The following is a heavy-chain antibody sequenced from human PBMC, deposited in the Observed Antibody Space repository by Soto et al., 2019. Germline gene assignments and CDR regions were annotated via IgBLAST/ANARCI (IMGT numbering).Heavy chain of an antibody. CDR3: ARMFHCSGGTCPFDY. V-gene: IGHV2-70*04. CDR1: GFSLSTTGMR. J-gene: IGHJ4*02. Sequence: SGPTLVNPPQTLTVTCTFSGFSLSTTGMRVSWIRQPPGKALEWLARIDWDNDKFYSTSLKTRLTISKDSSKNQVVLTMTNMDPVDTATYYCARMFHCSGGTCPFDYWGQGALVTVST. CDR2: IDWDNDK. D-gene: IGHD2-15*01.